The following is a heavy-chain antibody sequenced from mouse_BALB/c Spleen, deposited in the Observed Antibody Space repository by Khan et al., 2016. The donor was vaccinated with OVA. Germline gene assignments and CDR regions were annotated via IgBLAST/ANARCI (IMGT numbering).Heavy chain of an antibody. CDR2: ISSDGDYT. D-gene: IGHD4-1*01. CDR1: GFSFSSYS. Sequence: EVQLVESGGDLVKPGGSLKLSCAASGFSFSSYSMSWVRQTPDKSLEWVATISSDGDYTYYTHSVKGQFTISIDNAKHTLYLQLRSLTSEDTAMYYCASHLTGSFAYWGQGTLVTVSA. V-gene: IGHV5-6*01. CDR3: ASHLTGSFAY. J-gene: IGHJ3*01.